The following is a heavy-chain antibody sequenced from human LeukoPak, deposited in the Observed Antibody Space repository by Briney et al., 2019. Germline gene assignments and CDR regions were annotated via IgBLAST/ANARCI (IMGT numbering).Heavy chain of an antibody. CDR3: ARGRSLKLLDFDY. CDR1: GGSFSGYY. J-gene: IGHJ4*02. V-gene: IGHV4-34*01. D-gene: IGHD2-15*01. Sequence: SETMSLACVVEGGSFSGYYWSWIRQPPGKVLEWIGEINHMGSTNYNPSLKSRVTISVDTSKTQFSLKLSSVTAADTAVYYCARGRSLKLLDFDYWGQGTLVTVSS. CDR2: INHMGST.